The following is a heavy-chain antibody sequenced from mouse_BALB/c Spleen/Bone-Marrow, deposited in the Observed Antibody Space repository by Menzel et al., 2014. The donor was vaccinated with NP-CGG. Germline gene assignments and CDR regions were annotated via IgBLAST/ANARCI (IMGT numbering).Heavy chain of an antibody. CDR3: ARAQYSGYYDMDD. CDR2: IDPAHGNT. D-gene: IGHD5-1-1*01. Sequence: VQLKESGAELVKPGASVKLSCTASGFNIKDTYMHWVKQRPEQGLEWIGRIDPAHGNTKYDPKFQGKATITADTSSNTAYLHLSILTSEDTDVDYYARAQYSGYYDMDDWGQGTTVTVSS. CDR1: GFNIKDTY. J-gene: IGHJ4*01. V-gene: IGHV14-3*02.